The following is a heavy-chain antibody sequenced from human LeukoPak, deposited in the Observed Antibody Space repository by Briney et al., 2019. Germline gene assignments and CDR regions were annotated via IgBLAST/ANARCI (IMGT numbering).Heavy chain of an antibody. J-gene: IGHJ6*03. CDR3: ASGIVGATEAYYMDV. CDR2: IYYSGST. V-gene: IGHV4-39*01. Sequence: SETLSLTCTVSGGPISSSSYYWGWIRQPPGKGLEWIGSIYYSGSTYYNPSLKSRVTISVDTSKNQFSLKLSSVTAADTAVYYCASGIVGATEAYYMDVWGKGTTVTISS. CDR1: GGPISSSSYY. D-gene: IGHD1-26*01.